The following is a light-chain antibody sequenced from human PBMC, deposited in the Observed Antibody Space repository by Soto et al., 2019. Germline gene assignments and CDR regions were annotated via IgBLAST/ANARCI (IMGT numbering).Light chain of an antibody. Sequence: EIVLTQSPATLSLSPWERATLSCRASQSVSSYLAWYQQKPGQAARRLIYGASNRTTDIPASFIGSGSGTDFSPTTSSLEPEDFAVYYYQQRSSWPRFSFGHGTKVDIK. J-gene: IGKJ3*01. V-gene: IGKV3-11*01. CDR3: QQRSSWPRFS. CDR1: QSVSSY. CDR2: GAS.